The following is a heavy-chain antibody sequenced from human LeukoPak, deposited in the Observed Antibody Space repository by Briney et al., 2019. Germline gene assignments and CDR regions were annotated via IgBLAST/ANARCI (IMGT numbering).Heavy chain of an antibody. CDR3: ARAGGSGSYFVGPEYFQH. Sequence: SETLSLTCTVSGGSISSGDYYWSWIRQPPGKGLEWIGYIYYSGSTYYNPSLKSRVTISVDTSKNQFSLKLSSVTAADTAVYYCARAGGSGSYFVGPEYFQHWARAPWSPSPQ. D-gene: IGHD3-10*01. CDR1: GGSISSGDYY. CDR2: IYYSGST. V-gene: IGHV4-30-4*02. J-gene: IGHJ1*01.